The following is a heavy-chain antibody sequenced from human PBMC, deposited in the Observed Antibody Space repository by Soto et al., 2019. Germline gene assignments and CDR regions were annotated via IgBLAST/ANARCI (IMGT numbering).Heavy chain of an antibody. V-gene: IGHV3-74*01. CDR2: IKTDGSST. J-gene: IGHJ4*02. Sequence: EVQLVESGGALVQPGGSLRLSCAASGFTFSSYWMHWVRQVPGEGLVWVSRIKTDGSSTSYADSVKGRFTISRDNAKNTMYLQMNSLGAEDTAVYYCARVEVGHYEFDYWGQGTLVTVSS. CDR3: ARVEVGHYEFDY. D-gene: IGHD4-17*01. CDR1: GFTFSSYW.